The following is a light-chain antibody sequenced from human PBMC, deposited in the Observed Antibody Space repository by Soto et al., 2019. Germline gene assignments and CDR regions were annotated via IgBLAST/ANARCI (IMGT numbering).Light chain of an antibody. J-gene: IGLJ2*01. CDR3: CSYAGSSTVV. CDR1: SSDVGSYNL. Sequence: QSALTQPASVSGSPGQSITISCTGTSSDVGSYNLVCWYQQHPGKAPKLMIYEGSKRPSGVSNRFSGSKSANTASLTISGLQAEDEADYYCCSYAGSSTVVFGGGTQLTVL. V-gene: IGLV2-23*01. CDR2: EGS.